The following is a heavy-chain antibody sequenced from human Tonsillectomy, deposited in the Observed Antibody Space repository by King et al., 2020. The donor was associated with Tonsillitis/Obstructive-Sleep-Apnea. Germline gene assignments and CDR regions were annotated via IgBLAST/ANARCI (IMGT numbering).Heavy chain of an antibody. J-gene: IGHJ3*02. CDR1: GGSISSSSYY. V-gene: IGHV4-39*01. CDR3: ARHSRSGDLIRGPLEAFDI. Sequence: QLQESGPGLVKPSETLSLTCTVSGGSISSSSYYWGWIRQPPGKGLEWIGSIYYSGSTYYNPSLKSRVTISVDTSKNQFSLKLSSVTAADTAVYNCARHSRSGDLIRGPLEAFDIWGQGTMVTVSS. CDR2: IYYSGST. D-gene: IGHD1-26*01.